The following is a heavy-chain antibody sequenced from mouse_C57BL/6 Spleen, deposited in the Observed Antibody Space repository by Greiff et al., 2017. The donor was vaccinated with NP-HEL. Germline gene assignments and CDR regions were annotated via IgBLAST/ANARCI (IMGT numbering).Heavy chain of an antibody. V-gene: IGHV10-1*01. J-gene: IGHJ2*01. CDR2: IRSKSNNYAT. CDR3: VRELGLFDY. Sequence: EVQVVESGGGLVQPKGSLKLSCAASGFSFTTYAMNWVRQAPGKGLEWVARIRSKSNNYATYYADSVKDRFTISGDDSESMLYLQMNNLKTEDTAMYYGVRELGLFDYWGQGTTLTVSS. CDR1: GFSFTTYA. D-gene: IGHD4-1*01.